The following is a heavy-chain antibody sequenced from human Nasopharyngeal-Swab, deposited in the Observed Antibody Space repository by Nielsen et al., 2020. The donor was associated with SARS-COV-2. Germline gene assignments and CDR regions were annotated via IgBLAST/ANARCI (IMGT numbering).Heavy chain of an antibody. CDR3: ATHGSGRIGGMDV. CDR2: ISSSSSYI. V-gene: IGHV3-21*04. D-gene: IGHD3-10*01. Sequence: GGSLRLSCAASGFTFSSYSMNWVRQAPGKGLEWVSSISSSSSYIYYADSVKGRFTISRDNAKNSLYLQMNSLRAEDTAVYYCATHGSGRIGGMDVWGQGTTVTVSS. CDR1: GFTFSSYS. J-gene: IGHJ6*02.